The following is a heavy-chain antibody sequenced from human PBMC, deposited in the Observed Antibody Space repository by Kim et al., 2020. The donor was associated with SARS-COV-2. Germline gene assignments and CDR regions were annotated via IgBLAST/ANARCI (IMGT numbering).Heavy chain of an antibody. J-gene: IGHJ3*02. V-gene: IGHV1-69*01. D-gene: IGHD2-2*01. CDR3: AREGVVVPAALDAFDI. Sequence: KFQGRVTSTADESTSTAYMELSSLRSEDTAVYYCAREGVVVPAALDAFDIWGQGTMVTVSS.